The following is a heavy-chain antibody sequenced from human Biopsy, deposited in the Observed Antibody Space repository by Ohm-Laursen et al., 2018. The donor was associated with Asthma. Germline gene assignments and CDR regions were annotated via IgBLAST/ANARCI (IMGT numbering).Heavy chain of an antibody. D-gene: IGHD7-27*01. V-gene: IGHV1-2*06. J-gene: IGHJ5*02. CDR2: INPNGGAT. CDR1: AYTFIGYH. Sequence: GASVKVSCNASAYTFIGYHLHWVRQAPGEGLEWMGRINPNGGATIYAQKFQGRVTMTRDTSISTAYMELSRLTSDDTAVHYCARVQKSPGDRWFDPWGQGTLVTVSS. CDR3: ARVQKSPGDRWFDP.